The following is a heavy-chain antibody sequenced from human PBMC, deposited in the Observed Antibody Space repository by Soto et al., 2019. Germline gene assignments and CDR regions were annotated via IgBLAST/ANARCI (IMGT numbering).Heavy chain of an antibody. CDR1: GGSFSTYA. J-gene: IGHJ6*02. CDR2: IIPLFGTE. CDR3: ATGGHNDGYNFYHGMDV. Sequence: QVHLVQSGAEVKKPGSSVKVSCKASGGSFSTYAINWLRQAPGQGLEWMGGIIPLFGTENYAQNFQDRFTFTADKSTTTAYMEVRRLRSEDTAVYFCATGGHNDGYNFYHGMDVWGQGTTVTVS. V-gene: IGHV1-69*06. D-gene: IGHD3-16*01.